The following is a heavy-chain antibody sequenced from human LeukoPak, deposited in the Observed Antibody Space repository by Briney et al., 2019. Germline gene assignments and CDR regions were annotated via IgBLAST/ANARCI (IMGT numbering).Heavy chain of an antibody. J-gene: IGHJ4*02. CDR1: GVSISSSSSY. D-gene: IGHD3-10*01. Sequence: SETLSLTCTVSGVSISSSSSYWGWIRQPPGKGLEWIGSIYYSGNTYYNASLKSQVSISIDTSKNQFSLKLTSVTAADTAVYYCARQTGSGLFVLPGGQGTLVTVSS. CDR3: ARQTGSGLFVLP. V-gene: IGHV4-39*01. CDR2: IYYSGNT.